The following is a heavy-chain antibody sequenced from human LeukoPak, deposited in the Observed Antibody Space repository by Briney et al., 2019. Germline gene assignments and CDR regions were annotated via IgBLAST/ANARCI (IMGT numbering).Heavy chain of an antibody. V-gene: IGHV3-30-3*01. CDR2: ISYDGSNK. J-gene: IGHJ4*02. CDR1: GFTFSSYA. Sequence: GGSLRLTCAASGFTFSSYAMHWVRQAPGKGLEWVAVISYDGSNKYYADSVKGRFTISRDNSKNTLYLQMNSLRAEDTAVYYCASSPPVHWGQGTLVTVSS. D-gene: IGHD6-6*01. CDR3: ASSPPVH.